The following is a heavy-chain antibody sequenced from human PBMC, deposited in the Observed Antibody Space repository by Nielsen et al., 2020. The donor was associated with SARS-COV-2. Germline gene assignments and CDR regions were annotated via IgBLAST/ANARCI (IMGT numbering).Heavy chain of an antibody. CDR1: GFSPSSGGMC. CDR2: SYYSGST. CDR3: ASSSSWYGWFDP. V-gene: IGHV4-30-4*08. Sequence: SGPTLLKPTQTLTLTCSFSGFSPSSGGMCVSWIRQPPGKGLEWIGYSYYSGSTYYNPSLKSRVTISIDTSKNQLSLRVKSVTAADTAVYYCASSSSWYGWFDPWGQGTLVTVSS. J-gene: IGHJ5*02. D-gene: IGHD6-13*01.